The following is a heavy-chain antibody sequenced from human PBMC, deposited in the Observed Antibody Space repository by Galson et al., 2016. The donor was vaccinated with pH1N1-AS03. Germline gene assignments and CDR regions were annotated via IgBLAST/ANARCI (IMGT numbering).Heavy chain of an antibody. D-gene: IGHD6-25*01. Sequence: SVKVSCKASGDTFSGYGITWVRQAPGQGLEWMGGIIPTYGTSNYAQKFQGRATITADESTSTTYMDLSSLRSEDTAVYFCARRRLDPFRGASGWYFYFYGVDVWGQGTTVTVSS. CDR1: GDTFSGYG. J-gene: IGHJ6*02. V-gene: IGHV1-69*13. CDR3: ARRRLDPFRGASGWYFYFYGVDV. CDR2: IIPTYGTS.